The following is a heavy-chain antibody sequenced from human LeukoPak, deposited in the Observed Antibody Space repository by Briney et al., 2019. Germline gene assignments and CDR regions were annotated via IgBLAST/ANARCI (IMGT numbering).Heavy chain of an antibody. V-gene: IGHV3-30-3*01. CDR2: ISYDGSNK. CDR3: AREDGDSSGWNSWFDP. J-gene: IGHJ5*02. Sequence: PGGSLRLSCAASGFTFSGYPIHWVRQAPGKGLEWVAVISYDGSNKYYADSVKGRFTISRDNSKNTLYLQMNSLRAEDTAVYYCAREDGDSSGWNSWFDPWGQGTLVTVSS. D-gene: IGHD6-19*01. CDR1: GFTFSGYP.